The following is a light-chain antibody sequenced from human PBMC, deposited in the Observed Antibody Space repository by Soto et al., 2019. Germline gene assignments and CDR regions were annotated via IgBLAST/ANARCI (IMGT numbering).Light chain of an antibody. CDR1: STDFVSYNR. CDR2: EVS. V-gene: IGLV2-18*01. CDR3: CLYTSENAKV. Sequence: QSVLTQPPSVTGSPGQSVTISCTGTSTDFVSYNRVSWYQQPPGTAPKLMIYEVSKRPSGVPDRFSGSKSGNTASLTIYGIQAADEADYYCCLYTSENAKVFGAGTKVTVL. J-gene: IGLJ1*01.